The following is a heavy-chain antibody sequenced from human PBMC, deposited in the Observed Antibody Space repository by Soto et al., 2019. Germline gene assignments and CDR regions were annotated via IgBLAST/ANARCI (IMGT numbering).Heavy chain of an antibody. D-gene: IGHD2-2*01. CDR2: FISSGITI. CDR3: AREDCSSTSCYGGAFDY. J-gene: IGHJ4*02. Sequence: GGSLRLSCAASGFTFSDYYMSWIRQAPGKGLEWVSYFISSGITIFFADSVKGRFTISRDNAKNSLYLQMNSLRAEDTALYYCAREDCSSTSCYGGAFDYWGQGTLVTVSS. CDR1: GFTFSDYY. V-gene: IGHV3-11*01.